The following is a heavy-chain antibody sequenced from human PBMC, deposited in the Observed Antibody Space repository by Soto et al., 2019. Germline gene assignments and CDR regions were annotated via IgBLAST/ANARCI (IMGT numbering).Heavy chain of an antibody. CDR1: GFTFSSYA. D-gene: IGHD3-3*01. J-gene: IGHJ4*02. Sequence: GGSLRLSCAASGFTFSSYAMNWVRQAPGKGLEWVSGISGSGGSTHYADSVKGRFTISRDNSKNTLYLQMNSLRAEDTAVYYCAKPLWSGYYVLDYWGQGTLVTVSS. V-gene: IGHV3-23*01. CDR3: AKPLWSGYYVLDY. CDR2: ISGSGGST.